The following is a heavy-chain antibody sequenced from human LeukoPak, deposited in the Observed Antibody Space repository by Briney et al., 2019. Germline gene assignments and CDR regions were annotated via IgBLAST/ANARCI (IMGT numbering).Heavy chain of an antibody. CDR3: VRYVRYFDWSHYYYYMDV. Sequence: GASVKVSCKASGYTFTGYYMHWVRQAPGQGLEWMGWINPNSGGTNYAQKFQGRVTMTRDTSISTAYMELSRLRSDDTAVYYCVRYVRYFDWSHYYYYMDVWGKGTTVTVSS. CDR1: GYTFTGYY. J-gene: IGHJ6*03. CDR2: INPNSGGT. D-gene: IGHD3-9*01. V-gene: IGHV1-2*02.